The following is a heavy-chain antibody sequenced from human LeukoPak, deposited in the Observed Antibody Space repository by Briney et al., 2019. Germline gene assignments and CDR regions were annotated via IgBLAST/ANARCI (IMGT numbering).Heavy chain of an antibody. CDR3: ARAELGLWGFDP. V-gene: IGHV4-39*07. D-gene: IGHD1-26*01. CDR1: GGSISSSSYY. J-gene: IGHJ5*02. CDR2: IYYSGST. Sequence: SETLSLTCTVSGGSISSSSYYWGWIRQPPGKGLEWIGSIYYSGSTYYNPSLKSRVTISVDTSKNQFSLKLSSVTAADTAVYYCARAELGLWGFDPWGQGTLVTVSS.